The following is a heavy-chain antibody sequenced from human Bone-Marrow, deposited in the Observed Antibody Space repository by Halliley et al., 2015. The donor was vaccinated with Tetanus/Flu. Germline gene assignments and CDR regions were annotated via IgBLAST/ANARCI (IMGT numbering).Heavy chain of an antibody. CDR3: ATGIAAGDD. CDR2: ISAGDGDT. Sequence: QLVQSGAEVKKPGASVKVSCKASGYSFSKYAMQWVRQAPGQRLEWMGWISAGDGDTEYSQKFQGRVTITRGTSASTVYMELSSLTSEDTAVYYCATGIAAGDDWGQGTLVTVSS. V-gene: IGHV1-3*01. D-gene: IGHD6-13*01. J-gene: IGHJ4*02. CDR1: GYSFSKYA.